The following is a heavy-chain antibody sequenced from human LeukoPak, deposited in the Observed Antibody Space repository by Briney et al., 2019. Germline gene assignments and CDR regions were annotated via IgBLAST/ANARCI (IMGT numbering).Heavy chain of an antibody. CDR3: AGLPTSYCGGDCSMLGLWAFDI. CDR1: GYTFTSYG. V-gene: IGHV1-18*01. CDR2: ISAYNGNT. Sequence: ASVKVSCKASGYTFTSYGMSWVRQAPGQGLEWMGWISAYNGNTNYAQKLQGRVTMTTDTSTSTAYMELRSLRSDDTAVYYCAGLPTSYCGGDCSMLGLWAFDIWGQGTMVTVSS. J-gene: IGHJ3*02. D-gene: IGHD2-21*02.